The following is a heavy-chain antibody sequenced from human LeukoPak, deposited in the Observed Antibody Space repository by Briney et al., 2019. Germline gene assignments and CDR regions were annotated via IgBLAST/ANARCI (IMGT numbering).Heavy chain of an antibody. V-gene: IGHV3-30*03. Sequence: GGALRLSCAVSGFTFSSRGMQWVRQAPGKGLEWVAFISFDETNQYYADSVKGRFTISRDNSHNTLYLQMNSLRAEDTAVYYCARDSDEFFSNWLFPDYWGQGSLVIVSS. CDR2: ISFDETNQ. CDR1: GFTFSSRG. J-gene: IGHJ4*02. D-gene: IGHD3-22*01. CDR3: ARDSDEFFSNWLFPDY.